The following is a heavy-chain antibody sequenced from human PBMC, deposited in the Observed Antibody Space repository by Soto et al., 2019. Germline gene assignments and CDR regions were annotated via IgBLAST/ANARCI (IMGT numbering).Heavy chain of an antibody. J-gene: IGHJ4*02. CDR3: AKNQERELPRVIDF. CDR2: MSGSSSTT. CDR1: GLTFSNYA. Sequence: EVRLLESGGGLVKPGGSLRLSCATSGLTFSNYAMSWVRQAPGGELEWVSSMSGSSSTTYYADSVRGRFTISRDRSKNTLYLQMSSLRAEDTALYYCAKNQERELPRVIDFWGQGTLVTVSS. V-gene: IGHV3-23*01. D-gene: IGHD1-7*01.